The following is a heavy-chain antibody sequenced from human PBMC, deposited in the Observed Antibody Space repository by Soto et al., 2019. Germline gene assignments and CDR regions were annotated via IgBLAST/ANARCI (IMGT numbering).Heavy chain of an antibody. CDR2: IYGSGGEP. J-gene: IGHJ4*02. CDR1: GFTFSTYT. CDR3: TKDRVPDSRWNFDY. Sequence: EVQLLESGGGLVQPGGSLRLSCAASGFTFSTYTMNWVRQAPGKGLEWISAIYGSGGEPFYADSMKGRVTISRDNSKNTLYLQRSSLRAEDTAVYYCTKDRVPDSRWNFDYWGRGTLVTVSS. D-gene: IGHD1-1*01. V-gene: IGHV3-23*01.